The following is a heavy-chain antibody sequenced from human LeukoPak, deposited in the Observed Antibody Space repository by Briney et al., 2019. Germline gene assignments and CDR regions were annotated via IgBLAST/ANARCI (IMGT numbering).Heavy chain of an antibody. Sequence: GGSLRLSCAASGFTFDDYTMHWVRQAPGKGLEWVSLISWDGGSTYYADSVKGRFTISRDNSKNSLYLQMNSLRTEDTALYYCAKGMGNSGWYGRGYYSYGMDVWGQGTTVTVSS. J-gene: IGHJ6*02. D-gene: IGHD6-19*01. CDR1: GFTFDDYT. CDR2: ISWDGGST. V-gene: IGHV3-43*01. CDR3: AKGMGNSGWYGRGYYSYGMDV.